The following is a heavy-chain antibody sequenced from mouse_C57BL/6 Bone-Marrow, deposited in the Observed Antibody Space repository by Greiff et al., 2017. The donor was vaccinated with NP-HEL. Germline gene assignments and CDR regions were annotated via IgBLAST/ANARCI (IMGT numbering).Heavy chain of an antibody. CDR3: ARRYLLLRFPDV. Sequence: EVKLEESGGGLVQPGESLKLSCESNEYEFPSHDMSWVRKTPEKRLELVAAINSDGGSTYYPDTMERRFIISRDNTKKTLYLQMSSLRSEDTALYYCARRYLLLRFPDVWGTGTTVTVSS. D-gene: IGHD1-1*01. CDR1: EYEFPSHD. CDR2: INSDGGST. J-gene: IGHJ1*03. V-gene: IGHV5-2*03.